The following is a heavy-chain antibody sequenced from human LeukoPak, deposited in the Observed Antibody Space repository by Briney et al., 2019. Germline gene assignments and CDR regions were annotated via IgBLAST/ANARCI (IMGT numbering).Heavy chain of an antibody. J-gene: IGHJ4*02. V-gene: IGHV3-23*01. CDR1: GFTFSSYA. D-gene: IGHD1-1*01. CDR2: ISGSGGST. CDR3: AEEGCGDERPRYYFDY. Sequence: GGSLRLSCAASGFTFSSYAMSWVRQAPGKGLEWVSAISGSGGSTYYADSVKGRFTISRDNSKNTLYLQMNSLRAEDMAVYYCAEEGCGDERPRYYFDYWGRGTLVTVSS.